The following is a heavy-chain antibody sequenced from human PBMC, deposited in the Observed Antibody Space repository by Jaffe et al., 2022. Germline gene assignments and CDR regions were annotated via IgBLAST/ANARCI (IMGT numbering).Heavy chain of an antibody. CDR1: GFTFSSYG. J-gene: IGHJ4*02. CDR2: IRYDGSNK. Sequence: QVQLVESGGGVVQPGGSLRLSCAASGFTFSSYGMHWVRQAPGKGLEWVAFIRYDGSNKYYADSVKGRFTISRDNSKNTLYLQMNSLRAEDTAVYYCAKLVDIVATIPFDYWGQGTLVTVSS. D-gene: IGHD5-12*01. CDR3: AKLVDIVATIPFDY. V-gene: IGHV3-30*02.